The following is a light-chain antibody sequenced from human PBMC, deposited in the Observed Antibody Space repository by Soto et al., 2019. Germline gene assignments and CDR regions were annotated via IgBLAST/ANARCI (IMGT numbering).Light chain of an antibody. Sequence: EIVMTQSPATLSMSPGERATLSCRASQSISTKVAWYQQKPGQAPRLLIYGASTRATGVPARFSGSGSGTEFTLSISSLQSEHFAVYYCQQYNSWPLTFGGGTKVDI. J-gene: IGKJ4*01. CDR3: QQYNSWPLT. CDR1: QSISTK. V-gene: IGKV3-15*01. CDR2: GAS.